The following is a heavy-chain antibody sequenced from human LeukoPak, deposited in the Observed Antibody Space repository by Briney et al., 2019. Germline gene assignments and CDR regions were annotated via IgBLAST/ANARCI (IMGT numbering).Heavy chain of an antibody. J-gene: IGHJ4*02. CDR3: ARSLLHSSSWYGESFDY. Sequence: GGSLRLSCAASGFTFSNNWMTWVRQAPGKGLEWVASVKKDASEMYYVDSVKGRFTISRDNSRNTLYLQMNSLRAEDTAVYYCARSLLHSSSWYGESFDYWGQGTLVTVSS. V-gene: IGHV3-7*01. CDR2: VKKDASEM. CDR1: GFTFSNNW. D-gene: IGHD6-13*01.